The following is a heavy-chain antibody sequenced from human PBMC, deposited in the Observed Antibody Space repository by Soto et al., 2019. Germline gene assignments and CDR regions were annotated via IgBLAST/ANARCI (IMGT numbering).Heavy chain of an antibody. CDR2: ISGYNGDT. D-gene: IGHD3-10*01. CDR1: GYTFTSYG. V-gene: IGHV1-18*01. J-gene: IGHJ3*02. Sequence: GASVKVSCKASGYTFTSYGISWVRQAPGQGLEWMGWISGYNGDTNYAQKVQGRVTMTIDTSASTAYMELSSLRSEDTAVYYCARDTGEYYGDAFAIWGQGTMVTVSS. CDR3: ARDTGEYYGDAFAI.